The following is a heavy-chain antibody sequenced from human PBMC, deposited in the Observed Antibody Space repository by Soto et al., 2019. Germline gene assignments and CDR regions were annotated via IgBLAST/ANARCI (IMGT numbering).Heavy chain of an antibody. Sequence: QLQLQESGSGLVKPSQTLSLTCAVSGGSISSGGYSWSWIRQPPGKGLEWIGYIYHSGSTYYNPYLQSRVTISVDRSKNQFSLKLSSVTAADTAVYYCARGQVVAAQHWRQGTLVTVSS. V-gene: IGHV4-30-2*01. CDR2: IYHSGST. J-gene: IGHJ4*02. CDR1: GGSISSGGYS. D-gene: IGHD2-15*01. CDR3: ARGQVVAAQH.